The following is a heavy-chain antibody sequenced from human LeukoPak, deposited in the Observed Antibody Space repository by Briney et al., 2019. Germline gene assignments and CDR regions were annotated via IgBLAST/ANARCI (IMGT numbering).Heavy chain of an antibody. CDR2: ISWDGGST. Sequence: GGSLRLSCAASGFTFDDYTMHWVRQAPGKGLEWVSLISWDGGSTYYADSVEGRFTISRDNSKNSLYLQMNSLRTEDTALYYCAKGAAAGIGVDYWGQGTLVTVSS. J-gene: IGHJ4*02. D-gene: IGHD6-13*01. CDR3: AKGAAAGIGVDY. V-gene: IGHV3-43*01. CDR1: GFTFDDYT.